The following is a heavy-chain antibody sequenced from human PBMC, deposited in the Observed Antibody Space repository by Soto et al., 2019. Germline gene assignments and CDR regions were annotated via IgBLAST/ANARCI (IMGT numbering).Heavy chain of an antibody. CDR2: INAGNGHT. CDR1: GYTFTSYA. J-gene: IGHJ4*02. D-gene: IGHD2-15*01. CDR3: ARGYCRGGSCYSFDY. Sequence: QVQLVQSGAEVKKPGASVKVSCKASGYTFTSYAMHWVRQAPGQRLEGMGWINAGNGHTKYSQKFQGRVTITRDTSASTTYMEMSSLRSEETAVYYCARGYCRGGSCYSFDYWGQGTLVTVSS. V-gene: IGHV1-3*01.